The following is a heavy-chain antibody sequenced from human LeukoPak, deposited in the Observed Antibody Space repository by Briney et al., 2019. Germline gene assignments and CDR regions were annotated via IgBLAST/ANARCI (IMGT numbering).Heavy chain of an antibody. V-gene: IGHV3-21*01. CDR2: ISSSSSYI. Sequence: GGSLRLSCAASGFTFSSYTMNWVRQAPGKGLEWVSSISSSSSYIYYADSVKGRFTISRDNAKNSLYLQMNSLGAEDTAVYCCARSTVAATVAFDIWGQGTMVTVSS. CDR1: GFTFSSYT. J-gene: IGHJ3*02. D-gene: IGHD6-19*01. CDR3: ARSTVAATVAFDI.